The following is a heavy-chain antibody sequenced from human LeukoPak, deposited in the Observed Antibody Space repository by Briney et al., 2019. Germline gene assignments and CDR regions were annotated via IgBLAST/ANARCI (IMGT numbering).Heavy chain of an antibody. CDR1: GYTFSSYC. Sequence: GGSLRLSCAASGYTFSSYCMSWVRQAPGKGLEWVSAIYSGGSTHYADSAKGRFSMSRDNSKDTLYLQMNSLRAEDTAVYYCARGLRYFALYRLYYFDCWGQRTLVTVSS. D-gene: IGHD3-9*01. J-gene: IGHJ4*02. CDR2: IYSGGST. CDR3: ARGLRYFALYRLYYFDC. V-gene: IGHV3-66*01.